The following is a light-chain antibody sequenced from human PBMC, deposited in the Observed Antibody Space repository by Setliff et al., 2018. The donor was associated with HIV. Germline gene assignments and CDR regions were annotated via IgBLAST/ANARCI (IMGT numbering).Light chain of an antibody. CDR1: SSNIGNNY. J-gene: IGLJ1*01. CDR3: GTWDSSLSASYV. V-gene: IGLV1-51*01. CDR2: DNN. Sequence: QSVLTQPPSVSAAPGQKVTISCSGSSSNIGNNYVSWYQQLPGTAPTLLIYDNNKRPSGIPDRFSGSKSGTSATLGITGLQTGDEADYYCGTWDSSLSASYVVGTGTKVTVL.